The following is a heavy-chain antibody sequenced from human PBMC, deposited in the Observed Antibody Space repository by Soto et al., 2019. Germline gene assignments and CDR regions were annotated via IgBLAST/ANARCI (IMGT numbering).Heavy chain of an antibody. V-gene: IGHV3-15*01. Sequence: EVQLVESGGGLVQPGGSLRLSCAASGLTFSDRYMDWVRQAPGKGLEWVGRIKSKTDGGTTDYAAPVKGRFTISRDDSKNTLYLQMNSLKTEDTAVYYCTTDYCTNGVCYHNWFDPWGQGTLVTVSS. J-gene: IGHJ5*02. CDR1: GLTFSDRY. CDR3: TTDYCTNGVCYHNWFDP. D-gene: IGHD2-8*01. CDR2: IKSKTDGGTT.